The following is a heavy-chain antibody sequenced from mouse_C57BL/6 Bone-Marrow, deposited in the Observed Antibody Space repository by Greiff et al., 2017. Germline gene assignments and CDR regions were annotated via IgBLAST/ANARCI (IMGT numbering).Heavy chain of an antibody. CDR3: TRSLIYYGTNY. CDR2: IDPEDGET. D-gene: IGHD1-1*01. V-gene: IGHV14-2*01. Sequence: EVKLVESGAELVKPGASVKLSCTASGFNIKDYYIHWVKQRTEQGLEWIGRIDPEDGETKYAPKFQDKATITADTSSNTAYLQLSSLTSEDTAVYYCTRSLIYYGTNYWGQGTTLTASS. J-gene: IGHJ2*01. CDR1: GFNIKDYY.